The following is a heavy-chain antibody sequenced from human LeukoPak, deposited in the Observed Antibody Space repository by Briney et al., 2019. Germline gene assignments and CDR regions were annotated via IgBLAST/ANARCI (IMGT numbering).Heavy chain of an antibody. J-gene: IGHJ4*02. D-gene: IGHD2-15*01. CDR3: ARRRGGGLGY. CDR2: INHSGST. CDR1: GGSFSGYY. V-gene: IGHV4-34*01. Sequence: SETLSLTCAVYGGSFSGYYWSWIRQPPGKGLEWIGEINHSGSTNYNPSLKSRVTISVDTSKNQFSLKLCSVTAADTAVYYCARRRGGGLGYWGQGTLVTVSS.